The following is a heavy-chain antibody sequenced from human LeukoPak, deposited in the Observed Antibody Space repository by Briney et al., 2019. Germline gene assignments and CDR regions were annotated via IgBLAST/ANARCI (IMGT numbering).Heavy chain of an antibody. Sequence: GGSLRLSCAASRFTVSSNYMSWVRQAPGKGLEWVSVIHSGGSTYYADSVKGRFTIPRDNPKNTLYLQMNSLRAEDTAVYYCARSYYDSSGYYPGAFDIWGQGTMVTVSS. V-gene: IGHV3-66*02. J-gene: IGHJ3*02. CDR2: IHSGGST. CDR3: ARSYYDSSGYYPGAFDI. CDR1: RFTVSSNY. D-gene: IGHD3-22*01.